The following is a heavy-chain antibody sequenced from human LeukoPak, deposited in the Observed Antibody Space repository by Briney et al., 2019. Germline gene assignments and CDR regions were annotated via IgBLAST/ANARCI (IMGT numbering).Heavy chain of an antibody. CDR2: IYYSGST. J-gene: IGHJ6*03. CDR3: ARVSWFPGSSYYYMDV. CDR1: GGSISSYY. D-gene: IGHD3-9*01. Sequence: SETLSLTCTVSGGSISSYYWSWIRQPPGKGLEWIGYIYYSGSTNYNPSLKSRVTISVDTSKTQFSLKLSSVTAADTAVYYCARVSWFPGSSYYYMDVWDKGTTVTASS. V-gene: IGHV4-59*01.